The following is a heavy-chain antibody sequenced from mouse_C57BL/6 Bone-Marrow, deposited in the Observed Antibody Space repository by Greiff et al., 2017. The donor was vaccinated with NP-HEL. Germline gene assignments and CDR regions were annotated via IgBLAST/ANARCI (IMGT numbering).Heavy chain of an antibody. Sequence: QVQLKQPGAELVKPGASVKLSCKASGYTFTSYWMQWVKQRPGQGLEWIGEIDPSDSYTNYNQKFKGKATLTVDTSSSTAYMQLSSLTSEDSAVYYCAREGTDYFDYWGQGTTLTVSS. CDR2: IDPSDSYT. D-gene: IGHD3-3*01. CDR3: AREGTDYFDY. J-gene: IGHJ2*01. CDR1: GYTFTSYW. V-gene: IGHV1-50*01.